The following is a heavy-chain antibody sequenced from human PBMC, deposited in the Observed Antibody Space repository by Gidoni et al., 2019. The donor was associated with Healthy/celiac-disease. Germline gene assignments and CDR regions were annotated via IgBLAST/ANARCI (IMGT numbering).Heavy chain of an antibody. CDR1: GFTFSSYG. V-gene: IGHV3-30*18. Sequence: QVQLVESGGGVVQPGRSLRLSCAASGFTFSSYGMHWVRQAPGKGLEWVAVISYDGSNKYYADSVKGRFTISRDNSKNTLYLQMNSLRAEDTAVYYCAKDFRYCDYGDQPYYYYGMDVWGQGTTVTVSS. D-gene: IGHD4-17*01. J-gene: IGHJ6*02. CDR3: AKDFRYCDYGDQPYYYYGMDV. CDR2: ISYDGSNK.